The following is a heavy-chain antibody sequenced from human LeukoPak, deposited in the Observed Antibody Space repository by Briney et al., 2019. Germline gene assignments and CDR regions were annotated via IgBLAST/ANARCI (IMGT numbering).Heavy chain of an antibody. CDR3: ARPPYDSSGYFYIFDS. CDR1: GFTFSTYS. Sequence: PGGSLRLSCAASGFTFSTYSMNWVRQAPGKGLEWVSSISSSSSYIAYADSVKGRFTVSRDNAKKSLYLQMNSLRAEDTAVYYCARPPYDSSGYFYIFDSWDQGSLVTVSS. J-gene: IGHJ4*02. D-gene: IGHD3-22*01. CDR2: ISSSSSYI. V-gene: IGHV3-21*01.